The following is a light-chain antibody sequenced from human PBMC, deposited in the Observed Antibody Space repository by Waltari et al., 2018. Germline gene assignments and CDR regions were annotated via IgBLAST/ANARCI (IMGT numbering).Light chain of an antibody. V-gene: IGKV3-20*01. J-gene: IGKJ3*01. CDR1: QSINNRH. Sequence: EIVLTQSPGTLSLSPGERATLSCRASQSINNRHLAWYQQKPGQTPRLLIWCASNRAGGLPDCFSCIGSLTDFTLSISILEPEDFAVYYCQQYDSSLPGTFGPVTKVDIK. CDR2: CAS. CDR3: QQYDSSLPGT.